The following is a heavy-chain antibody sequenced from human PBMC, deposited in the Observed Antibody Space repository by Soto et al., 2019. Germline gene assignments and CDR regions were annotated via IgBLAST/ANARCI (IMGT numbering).Heavy chain of an antibody. J-gene: IGHJ6*02. V-gene: IGHV3-21*01. CDR2: ISSTSNYI. CDR3: AGTEGYYYGMDV. Sequence: GGSLRLSCAASAFTFSYYIMTWVRQAPGKGLEWVSSISSTSNYIYYADSVKGRFTVSRDNAKNSLYLQMNNLRAEDTAVYYCAGTEGYYYGMDVWGQGTTVTVYS. CDR1: AFTFSYYI.